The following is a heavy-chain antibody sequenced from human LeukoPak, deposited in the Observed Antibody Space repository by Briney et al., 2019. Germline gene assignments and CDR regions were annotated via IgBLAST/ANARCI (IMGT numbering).Heavy chain of an antibody. CDR1: GGSIDNYY. Sequence: SETLSLTCNVSGGSIDNYYWSWLRQPPGKGLEWIGYIYFTGGTNYNPSLKSRVTMSIDTSKNQFSLKLNSVTAADTAFYYCARGGGLFDYWGQGSLVTVSS. V-gene: IGHV4-59*01. CDR2: IYFTGGT. D-gene: IGHD3-10*01. CDR3: ARGGGLFDY. J-gene: IGHJ4*02.